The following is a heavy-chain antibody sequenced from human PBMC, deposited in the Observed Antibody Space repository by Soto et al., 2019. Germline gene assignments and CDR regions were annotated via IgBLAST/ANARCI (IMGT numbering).Heavy chain of an antibody. CDR3: TCNRLSVPTAYYGMDV. V-gene: IGHV3-73*01. CDR1: GFTFSGSA. CDR2: IRSKANSYAT. J-gene: IGHJ6*02. Sequence: GVLRLSCAASGFTFSGSAIHWVRQASGKGLEWVGRIRSKANSYATAYAASVNGRFTISRDDSKITAYLQMNSLKTEDTAVYYCTCNRLSVPTAYYGMDVWGQGTTVTVSS.